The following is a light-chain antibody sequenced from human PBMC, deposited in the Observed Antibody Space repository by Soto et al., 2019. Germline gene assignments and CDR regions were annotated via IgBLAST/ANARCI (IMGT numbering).Light chain of an antibody. J-gene: IGKJ1*01. CDR2: GAS. CDR3: HQYGILPRT. Sequence: EIVLTQSPGTLSLSPGERATLSCRASQSVSNNYLAWYQQKPGQAPRLLIYGASNRATGIPDRFSGSGSGTDLTLTISRLEPEDFAVYYCHQYGILPRTFGQGTKVDIK. V-gene: IGKV3-20*01. CDR1: QSVSNNY.